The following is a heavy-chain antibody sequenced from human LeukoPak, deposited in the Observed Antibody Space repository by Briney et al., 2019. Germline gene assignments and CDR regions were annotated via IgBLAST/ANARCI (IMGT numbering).Heavy chain of an antibody. CDR2: IYYSGST. Sequence: PSETLSLTCTVSGGSISSSSYYWGWIRQPPGKGLEWIGSIYYSGSTYYNPSLKSRVTISVDTSKNQFSLKLSSVTAADTAVYYCARLETAVAAIWGQGTMVTVSS. CDR1: GGSISSSSYY. D-gene: IGHD6-19*01. CDR3: ARLETAVAAI. J-gene: IGHJ3*02. V-gene: IGHV4-39*01.